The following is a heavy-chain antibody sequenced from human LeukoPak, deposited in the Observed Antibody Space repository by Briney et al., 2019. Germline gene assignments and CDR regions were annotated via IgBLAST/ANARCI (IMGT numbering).Heavy chain of an antibody. CDR2: ISGSGGST. J-gene: IGHJ4*02. Sequence: PGGSLRLSCAASGFTFSSYAMSWVRQAPGKGLEWVSAISGSGGSTYYADSVKGRFTISRDNSKNTLYLQMNSLRAEDTAVYYCAKDRSGGYWGKNFDYWGQGTLVTVSS. CDR1: GFTFSSYA. CDR3: AKDRSGGYWGKNFDY. V-gene: IGHV3-23*01. D-gene: IGHD3-10*01.